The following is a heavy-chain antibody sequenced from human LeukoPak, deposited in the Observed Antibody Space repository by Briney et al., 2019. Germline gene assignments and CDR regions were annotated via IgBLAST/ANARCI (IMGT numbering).Heavy chain of an antibody. V-gene: IGHV1-69*04. CDR3: ARDGRVVPAAIREVGXDP. CDR1: GGTFSSYA. Sequence: ASVKVSCKASGGTFSSYAISWVRQAPGQGLEWMGRIIPILGIANYAQKFQGRVTITADKSTSTAYMELSSLRSEDTAVYYCARDGRVVPAAIREVGXDPWGQGTLXTV. J-gene: IGHJ5*02. D-gene: IGHD2-2*02. CDR2: IIPILGIA.